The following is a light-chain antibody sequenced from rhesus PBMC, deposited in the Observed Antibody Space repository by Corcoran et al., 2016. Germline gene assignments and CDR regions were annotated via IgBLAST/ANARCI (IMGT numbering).Light chain of an antibody. Sequence: EIVMTQSPVTLSLSPGERATLSCRASQSVSSDLAWFQQKLGQAPKLLIDGASRRAPGIAERFSGSGSGTDFTFTIRRLEPEDVGVYYCRQDYTWPLTFGGGTKVELK. CDR2: GAS. CDR1: QSVSSD. CDR3: RQDYTWPLT. J-gene: IGKJ4*01. V-gene: IGKV3-24*01.